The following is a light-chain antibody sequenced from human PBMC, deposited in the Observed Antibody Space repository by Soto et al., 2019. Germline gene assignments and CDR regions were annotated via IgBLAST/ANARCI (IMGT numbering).Light chain of an antibody. Sequence: DIQMTQSPSTLSASVGDRVTMTCRASQSVNIWLAWYQQKPGKAPKLLIYKASSLESGVPSRFSGSGSGTEFTLTISSLQPDDFATYSCQHYKTYSRTFGQGTKVEIK. V-gene: IGKV1-5*03. CDR1: QSVNIW. CDR3: QHYKTYSRT. J-gene: IGKJ1*01. CDR2: KAS.